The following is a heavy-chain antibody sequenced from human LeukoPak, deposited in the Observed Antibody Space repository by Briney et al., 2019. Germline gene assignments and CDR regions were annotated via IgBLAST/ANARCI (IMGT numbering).Heavy chain of an antibody. V-gene: IGHV1-8*03. Sequence: GASVKVSCKASGYTFTDYYMYWVRQATGQGLEWMGWMNPNSGNTGYAQKFQGRVTITRNTSISTAYMELSSLRSEDTAVYYCARGQVVRGVTIDYWGQGTLVTVSS. CDR1: GYTFTDYY. CDR3: ARGQVVRGVTIDY. CDR2: MNPNSGNT. D-gene: IGHD3-10*01. J-gene: IGHJ4*02.